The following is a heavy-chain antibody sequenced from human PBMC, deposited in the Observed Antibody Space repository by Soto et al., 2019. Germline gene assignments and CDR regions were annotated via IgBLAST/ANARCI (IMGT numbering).Heavy chain of an antibody. V-gene: IGHV3-21*01. CDR1: GFTFSSYS. CDR3: APCLYCSSSSCYPDP. CDR2: ISSSSSYI. J-gene: IGHJ5*02. Sequence: EVQRVESGGGLVKPGGSLRLSCAASGFTFSSYSMNWVRQAPGKGLEWVSSISSSSSYIYYADSVKGRFTISRDNAKNSLYMQMNSLSAEDTAMYYCAPCLYCSSSSCYPDPWGQGTLVTVSS. D-gene: IGHD2-2*01.